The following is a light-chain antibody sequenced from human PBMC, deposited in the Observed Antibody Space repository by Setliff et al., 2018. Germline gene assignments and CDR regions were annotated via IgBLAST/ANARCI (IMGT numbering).Light chain of an antibody. J-gene: IGLJ3*02. V-gene: IGLV2-14*01. Sequence: ALTQPASVSGSPGQSITISCTGTSSDVGGYNYVSWYQQHPGKAPKLMIYDVNNRPSGVSNRFSGSKSGNTASLTISGLQAEDEADYYCSSYTSSISWVFGGGTKLTVL. CDR2: DVN. CDR3: SSYTSSISWV. CDR1: SSDVGGYNY.